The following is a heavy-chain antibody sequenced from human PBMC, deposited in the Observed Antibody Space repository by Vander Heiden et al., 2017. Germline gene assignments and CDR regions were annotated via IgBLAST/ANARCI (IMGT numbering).Heavy chain of an antibody. CDR1: GFISSSCT. Sequence: EVQLVESGGGLVQPGGSLRLSCAASGFISSSCTVNWVRQAPGKGLEWVSYISSSSYTIFYADSVKGRFTISRDNAKNSLYLQMNSLRAEDTAVYYCARGLNDFWSGAVDYWGQGTLVTVSS. V-gene: IGHV3-48*01. CDR3: ARGLNDFWSGAVDY. D-gene: IGHD3-3*01. J-gene: IGHJ4*02. CDR2: ISSSSYTI.